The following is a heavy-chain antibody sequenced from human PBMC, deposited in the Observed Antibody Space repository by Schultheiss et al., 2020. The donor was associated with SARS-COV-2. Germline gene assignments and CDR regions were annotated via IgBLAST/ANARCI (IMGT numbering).Heavy chain of an antibody. J-gene: IGHJ5*02. CDR2: INHSGST. CDR1: GGSISSYY. Sequence: SETLSLTCTVSGGSISSYYWSWIRQPPGKGLEWIGEINHSGSTNYNPYLKSRVTISVDTSKNQFSLKLSSVTAADTAVYYCARGVDTAMVDPWGQGTLVTVSS. D-gene: IGHD5-18*01. V-gene: IGHV4-34*01. CDR3: ARGVDTAMVDP.